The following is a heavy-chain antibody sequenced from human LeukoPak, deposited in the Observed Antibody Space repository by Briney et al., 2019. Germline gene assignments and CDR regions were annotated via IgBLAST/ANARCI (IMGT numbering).Heavy chain of an antibody. J-gene: IGHJ4*02. V-gene: IGHV3-74*01. Sequence: PGGSLRLSCASSGFTFSNYWMHWVRHAPGKGLVWVSRIKSDGSSTSYADSVKGRFTISRDNTKSTLYLQVNSLRDEDAAVYYCAREKYSGIYYGIDYWGRGTLVTVSS. D-gene: IGHD1-26*01. CDR2: IKSDGSST. CDR1: GFTFSNYW. CDR3: AREKYSGIYYGIDY.